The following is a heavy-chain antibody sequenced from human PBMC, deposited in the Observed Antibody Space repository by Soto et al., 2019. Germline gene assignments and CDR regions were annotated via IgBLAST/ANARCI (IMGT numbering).Heavy chain of an antibody. D-gene: IGHD5-12*01. CDR2: VTPYKAYT. V-gene: IGHV1-18*04. J-gene: IGHJ3*02. CDR3: ATDGPSNSGNLYAFDI. Sequence: QAQLVPSGAEVKKSGASVRVSCKASGYTLTNYGVTWVRQAPGQGLEWLGRVTPYKAYTNSAQYLQGRVTMATDTFTNTAYLELRSLSSDDTAVYFCATDGPSNSGNLYAFDIWGQGTMVTVSA. CDR1: GYTLTNYG.